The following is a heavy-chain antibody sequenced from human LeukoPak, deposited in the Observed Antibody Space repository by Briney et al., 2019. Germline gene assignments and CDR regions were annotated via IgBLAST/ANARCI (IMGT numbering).Heavy chain of an antibody. V-gene: IGHV3-11*01. CDR3: ARDSGYYYYGMDV. Sequence: GGSLRLSCAASGFTFSDYYMSWVRQAPGKGLEWVSYISSSGSTIYYADSVKGRFTISRDNAENSLYLQMKSLRAEDTAVYYCARDSGYYYYGMDVWGQGTTVTVSS. CDR2: ISSSGSTI. CDR1: GFTFSDYY. J-gene: IGHJ6*02.